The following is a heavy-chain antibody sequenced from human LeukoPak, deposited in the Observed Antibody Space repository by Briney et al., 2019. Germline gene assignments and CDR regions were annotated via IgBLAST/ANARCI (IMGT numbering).Heavy chain of an antibody. J-gene: IGHJ4*02. CDR1: GFTGSSKY. CDR3: ARGIENGIVVVIQYYFDY. D-gene: IGHD3-22*01. CDR2: IYTGGST. Sequence: GGSLRLSCAASGFTGSSKYMSWVRQAPGKGLEWVSVIYTGGSTYYADSVKGRFTIPRDNAKNALYLQMNSLRAEDTAVYYCARGIENGIVVVIQYYFDYWGQGTLVTVSS. V-gene: IGHV3-66*01.